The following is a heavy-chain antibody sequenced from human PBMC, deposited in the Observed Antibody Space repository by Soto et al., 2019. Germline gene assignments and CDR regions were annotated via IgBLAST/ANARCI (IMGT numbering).Heavy chain of an antibody. CDR3: AKDTGSIAAPPPYYYYYYGMDV. CDR2: ISGSGGST. D-gene: IGHD6-6*01. CDR1: GFTFSSYA. J-gene: IGHJ6*02. V-gene: IGHV3-23*01. Sequence: GGSLRLSCAASGFTFSSYAMSWVRQAPGKGLEWVSAISGSGGSTYYADSVKGRFTISRGNSKNTLYLQMNSLRAEDTAVYYCAKDTGSIAAPPPYYYYYYGMDVWGQGTTVTVSS.